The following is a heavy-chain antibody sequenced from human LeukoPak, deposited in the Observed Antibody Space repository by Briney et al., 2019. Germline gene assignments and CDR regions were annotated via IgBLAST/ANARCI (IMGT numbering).Heavy chain of an antibody. Sequence: PGGSLRLSCAASGFTFDDYAMHWVRQAPGKGLEWVSGISWNSGSIGYADSVKGRFTISRDNAKNSLYLQMNSLRAEDTALYYCAKGSYDSSGYCLDYWGQGTLVTVSS. J-gene: IGHJ4*02. D-gene: IGHD3-22*01. CDR3: AKGSYDSSGYCLDY. V-gene: IGHV3-9*01. CDR1: GFTFDDYA. CDR2: ISWNSGSI.